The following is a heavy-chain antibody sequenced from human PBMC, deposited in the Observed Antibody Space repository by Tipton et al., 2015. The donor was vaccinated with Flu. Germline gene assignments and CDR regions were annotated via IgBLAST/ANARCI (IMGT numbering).Heavy chain of an antibody. D-gene: IGHD4-17*01. CDR1: GFTFSSYA. CDR2: ISYDGSNK. Sequence: RSLRLSCAASGFTFSSYAMHWARQAPGKGLEWVAVISYDGSNKYYADSVKGRFTISRDNSKNTLYLQMNSLRAEDTAVYYCARDPFDYGDYSPLDYWGQGTLVTVSS. J-gene: IGHJ4*02. CDR3: ARDPFDYGDYSPLDY. V-gene: IGHV3-30*01.